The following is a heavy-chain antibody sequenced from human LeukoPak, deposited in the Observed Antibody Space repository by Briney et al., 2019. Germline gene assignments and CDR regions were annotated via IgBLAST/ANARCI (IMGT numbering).Heavy chain of an antibody. D-gene: IGHD6-25*01. J-gene: IGHJ5*02. V-gene: IGHV3-48*01. Sequence: GGSLSLSCAASGFTFSTYCMNWVRQAPGKGLEWVSYISSSSSTIYYADSVKGRFTISRDNAKNSLYLQMNSLRAEDTAVYYCARDSPYSSGRPLRFDHWGQGTLVTVSS. CDR3: ARDSPYSSGRPLRFDH. CDR2: ISSSSSTI. CDR1: GFTFSTYC.